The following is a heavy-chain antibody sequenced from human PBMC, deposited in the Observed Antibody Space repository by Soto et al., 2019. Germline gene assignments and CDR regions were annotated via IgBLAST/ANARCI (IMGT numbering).Heavy chain of an antibody. Sequence: QVQLQESGPGLVKPSEPLSLTCTVSGGSISSYYWSWIRQPPGKGLEWIGSIYYSGSTNYNPSLTSRVTVSVDTSKNQFPLKLSSVTAADTAVYYCASIIPRGDYYYDSCGYYAGEAFDIWGQGTMVTVSS. D-gene: IGHD3-22*01. CDR3: ASIIPRGDYYYDSCGYYAGEAFDI. J-gene: IGHJ3*02. CDR1: GGSISSYY. V-gene: IGHV4-59*01. CDR2: IYYSGST.